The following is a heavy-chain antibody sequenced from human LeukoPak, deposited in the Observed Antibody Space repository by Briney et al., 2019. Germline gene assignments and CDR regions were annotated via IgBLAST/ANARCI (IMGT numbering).Heavy chain of an antibody. Sequence: PSETLSLTCTVSGGSISSYYWSWIRQPAGKGLEWIGRIYTSGSTNYNPSLKSRVTMSVDTSKNQFSLKLSSVTAADTAVYYCARAGFGGSSRFSWFDSWGQGTLVTVSS. V-gene: IGHV4-4*07. CDR1: GGSISSYY. CDR3: ARAGFGGSSRFSWFDS. D-gene: IGHD6-6*01. J-gene: IGHJ5*01. CDR2: IYTSGST.